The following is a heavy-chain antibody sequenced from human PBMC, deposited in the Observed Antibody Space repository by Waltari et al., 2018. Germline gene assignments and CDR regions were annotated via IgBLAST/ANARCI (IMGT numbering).Heavy chain of an antibody. CDR1: GGFMNNYY. CDR2: IYSTGES. J-gene: IGHJ4*02. V-gene: IGHV4-59*01. Sequence: VKLQESGPGMVKPSETISLNSIVSGGFMNNYYWSWIRRSPGKGLEWIGYIYSTGESDYNPSLRSRVTISVDMSKNQFSLNLRSVTAADTAIYYCARDTGHYFENWGQGTLVTVSS. CDR3: ARDTGHYFEN.